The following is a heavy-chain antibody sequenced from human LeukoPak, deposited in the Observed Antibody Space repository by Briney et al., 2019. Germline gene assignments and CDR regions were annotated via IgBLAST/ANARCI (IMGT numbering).Heavy chain of an antibody. Sequence: SETLSLTCTVSGGSISSSSYYWGWIRQPPGKGLEWIGSIYYSGSTYYNPSLKSRVTISADTSKNQFSLKLSSVTAAETAVYYCARLDYDSTGYDYAYWGQGTLVTVSS. CDR3: ARLDYDSTGYDYAY. CDR1: GGSISSSSYY. D-gene: IGHD3-22*01. V-gene: IGHV4-39*07. CDR2: IYYSGST. J-gene: IGHJ4*02.